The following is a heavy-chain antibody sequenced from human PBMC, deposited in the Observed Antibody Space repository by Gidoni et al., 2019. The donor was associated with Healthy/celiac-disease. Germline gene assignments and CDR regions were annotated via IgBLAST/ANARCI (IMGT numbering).Heavy chain of an antibody. D-gene: IGHD3-22*01. CDR3: ARDSYYDSSGYRYYYYGMDV. CDR1: GFTVSSNY. J-gene: IGHJ6*02. CDR2: IYSGGST. V-gene: IGHV3-66*02. Sequence: EVQLVESGGGLVQPGGSLRLSCAASGFTVSSNYMSWVRQAPGKGLEWVSVIYSGGSTYYADSVKGRFTISRDNSKNTLYLQMNSLRAEDTAVYYCARDSYYDSSGYRYYYYGMDVWGQGTTVTVSS.